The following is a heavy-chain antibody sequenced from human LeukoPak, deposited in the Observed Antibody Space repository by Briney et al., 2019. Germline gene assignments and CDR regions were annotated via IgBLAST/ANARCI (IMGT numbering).Heavy chain of an antibody. CDR2: IYNSGST. Sequence: PAETLSLTCTVSGGSISRSRYYWGWIRQPPGNGLEWFGYIYNSGSTNYTPSLKSRVTISVDTSKNQFSLKLSSVTAADTAVYYCARVVPAAHDAFDIWGQGTTVTVSS. CDR1: GGSISRSRYY. D-gene: IGHD2-2*01. V-gene: IGHV4-61*05. CDR3: ARVVPAAHDAFDI. J-gene: IGHJ3*02.